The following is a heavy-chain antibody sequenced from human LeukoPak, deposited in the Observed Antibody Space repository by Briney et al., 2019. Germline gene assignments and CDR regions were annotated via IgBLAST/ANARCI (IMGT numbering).Heavy chain of an antibody. J-gene: IGHJ5*02. CDR1: GGSITSGDYY. CDR3: ARPYYYDSRIDP. Sequence: SQTLPLTCTVSGGSITSGDYYWSWIRQPPGKGLEWIAYMYYTDSTYYNPALKSRVTKSGDTSKNQLSLELSAVTAADRAVYYCARPYYYDSRIDPWGQGIQVAV. D-gene: IGHD3-22*01. V-gene: IGHV4-30-4*01. CDR2: MYYTDST.